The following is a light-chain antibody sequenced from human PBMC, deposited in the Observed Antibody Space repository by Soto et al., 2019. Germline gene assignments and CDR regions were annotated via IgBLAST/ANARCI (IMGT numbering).Light chain of an antibody. V-gene: IGKV3-20*01. CDR3: QQYGSSPKT. J-gene: IGKJ1*01. Sequence: EIVXTQSPGALSLSPGERATLSCRASQSVSSSYLAWYQQKPGQAPSRLIYGASSRATGIPDRFSCSWSGTDFTLTISRLEPEDFAVYYCQQYGSSPKTFGQGTKVDIK. CDR2: GAS. CDR1: QSVSSSY.